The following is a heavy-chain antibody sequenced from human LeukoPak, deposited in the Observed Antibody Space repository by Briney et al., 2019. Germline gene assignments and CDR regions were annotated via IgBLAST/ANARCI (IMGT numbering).Heavy chain of an antibody. V-gene: IGHV4-59*01. CDR3: AKSWRPRRWPDSFDP. D-gene: IGHD5-24*01. CDR2: IYNSGST. Sequence: SETLSLTCTVSGGSISSYYWSWIRQPPGKGLEWIGYIYNSGSTNHNPSLRSRVTISVDTSKNQFSLKLSSVTAADTAVYYCAKSWRPRRWPDSFDPWGQGTLVTVSS. J-gene: IGHJ5*02. CDR1: GGSISSYY.